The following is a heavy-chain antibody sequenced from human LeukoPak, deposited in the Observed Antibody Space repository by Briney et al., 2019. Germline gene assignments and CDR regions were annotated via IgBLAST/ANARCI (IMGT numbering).Heavy chain of an antibody. V-gene: IGHV4-34*01. CDR3: ARGPGIVVVVAATPFDY. Sequence: ASETLSLTCAVYGGSFSGYYWSWIRQPPGKGLEWIGEINHSGSTNYNPSLKSRVTISVDTSKNQFSLKLSSVTAADTAVYYCARGPGIVVVVAATPFDYWGQGTLVTVSS. J-gene: IGHJ4*02. CDR1: GGSFSGYY. D-gene: IGHD2-15*01. CDR2: INHSGST.